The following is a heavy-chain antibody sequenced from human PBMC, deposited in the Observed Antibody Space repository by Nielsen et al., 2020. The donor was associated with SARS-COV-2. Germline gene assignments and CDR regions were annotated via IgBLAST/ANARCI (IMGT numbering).Heavy chain of an antibody. J-gene: IGHJ6*02. D-gene: IGHD2-15*01. V-gene: IGHV3-53*01. CDR2: IYSDGST. CDR1: GFSVSSHD. CDR3: ARGDCSGGSCYQVYYYGMDV. Sequence: GGSLRLSCAASGFSVSSHDMNWVRQAPGKGLQWVSLIYSDGSTKYADSVKGRFTISRENAKNSLYLQMNSLRAGDTAVYYCARGDCSGGSCYQVYYYGMDVWGQGTTVTVSS.